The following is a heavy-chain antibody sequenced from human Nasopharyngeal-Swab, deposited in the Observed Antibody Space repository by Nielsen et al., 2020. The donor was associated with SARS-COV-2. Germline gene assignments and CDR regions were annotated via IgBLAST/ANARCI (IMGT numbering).Heavy chain of an antibody. J-gene: IGHJ3*02. D-gene: IGHD5-24*01. CDR3: ARGWERWLRSPGNAFDI. CDR2: ISPYNGNT. V-gene: IGHV1-18*01. Sequence: WVRQAPGQGLEWMGWISPYNGNTKYAQKFQGRVTMTTDKSTSTAYMELSSLRSEDTAVYYCARGWERWLRSPGNAFDIWGQGTMVTVSS.